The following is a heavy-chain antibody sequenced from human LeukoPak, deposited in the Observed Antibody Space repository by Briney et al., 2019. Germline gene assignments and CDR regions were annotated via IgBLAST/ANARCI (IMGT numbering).Heavy chain of an antibody. Sequence: GRSLRLSCTASGFTFGDYAMSWFRQAPGKGLEWVGFIRSKAYGGTTEYAASVKGRFTISRDDSKSIAYLQMNSPKTEDTAVYYCTRDHYYDSSGLGDWGQGTLVTVSS. CDR2: IRSKAYGGTT. CDR3: TRDHYYDSSGLGD. J-gene: IGHJ4*02. CDR1: GFTFGDYA. V-gene: IGHV3-49*03. D-gene: IGHD3-22*01.